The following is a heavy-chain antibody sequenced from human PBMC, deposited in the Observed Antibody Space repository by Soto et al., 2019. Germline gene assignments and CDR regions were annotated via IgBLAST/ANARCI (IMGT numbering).Heavy chain of an antibody. J-gene: IGHJ4*02. Sequence: QLQLQESGPGLVKPSETLSLTCTVSGGSISSSSYYWGWIRQPPGKGLEWIGSIYYSGSTYYNPSLKSRVTISVDTSKNQFSLKLSSVTAADTAVYYCVRHHLGYYDFWSGYSTTPFDYWGQGTLVTVSS. CDR2: IYYSGST. D-gene: IGHD3-3*01. CDR1: GGSISSSSYY. CDR3: VRHHLGYYDFWSGYSTTPFDY. V-gene: IGHV4-39*01.